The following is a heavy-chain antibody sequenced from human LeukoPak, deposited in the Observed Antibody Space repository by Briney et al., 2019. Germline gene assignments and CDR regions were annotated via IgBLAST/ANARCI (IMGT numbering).Heavy chain of an antibody. D-gene: IGHD3-3*01. CDR3: ARDAYDDASES. V-gene: IGHV3-7*01. Sequence: QTGGSLRLSCTGSGFTFSDYWMTRARQAPGKGLEWVANLRPDGSDKYYVDSVKGRFTISRDNAKKLVYLQMNSLRAEDTAVYYCARDAYDDASESWGQGTLVTVSS. CDR1: GFTFSDYW. J-gene: IGHJ5*02. CDR2: LRPDGSDK.